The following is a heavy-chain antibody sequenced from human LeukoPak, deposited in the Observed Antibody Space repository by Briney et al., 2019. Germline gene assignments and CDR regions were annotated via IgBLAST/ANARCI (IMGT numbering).Heavy chain of an antibody. J-gene: IGHJ3*02. CDR2: ISSTSSYI. V-gene: IGHV3-21*04. CDR1: GFNFRSYG. Sequence: GESLRLSCAAAGFNFRSYGMHWLRQAPGKGLEWVASISSTSSYIYYADSVKGRFTISRDNAKNSLYLQMNSLRAEDTAVYYCAKDAKPYYYDSSGYYYAGAFDIWGQGTMVTVSS. CDR3: AKDAKPYYYDSSGYYYAGAFDI. D-gene: IGHD3-22*01.